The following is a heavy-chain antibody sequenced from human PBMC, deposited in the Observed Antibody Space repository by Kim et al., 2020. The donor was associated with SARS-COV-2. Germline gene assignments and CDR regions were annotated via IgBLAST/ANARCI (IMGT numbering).Heavy chain of an antibody. V-gene: IGHV3-48*02. J-gene: IGHJ4*02. CDR3: ASLEMATPCFDY. Sequence: YCADSGEGRFTITRDKSKNSLYLQMNGLRDEDTAGYYCASLEMATPCFDYWGQGTLVTVSS. D-gene: IGHD5-12*01.